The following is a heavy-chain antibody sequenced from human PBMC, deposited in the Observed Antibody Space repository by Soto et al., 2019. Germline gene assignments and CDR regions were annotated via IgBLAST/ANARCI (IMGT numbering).Heavy chain of an antibody. CDR2: ISSSGSTI. CDR3: ARQDTAMVLGAFDI. CDR1: GFTFSSYE. V-gene: IGHV3-48*03. Sequence: GGSLRLSCVASGFTFSSYEMNWVRQAPGKGLEWVSYISSSGSTIYYADSVKGRFTISRDNAKNSLYLQMNSLRAEDTAVYYCARQDTAMVLGAFDIWGQGTMVTVSS. D-gene: IGHD5-18*01. J-gene: IGHJ3*02.